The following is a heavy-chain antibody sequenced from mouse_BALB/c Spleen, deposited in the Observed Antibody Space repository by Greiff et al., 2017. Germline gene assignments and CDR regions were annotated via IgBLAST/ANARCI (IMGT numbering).Heavy chain of an antibody. CDR1: GFNIKDYY. J-gene: IGHJ4*01. V-gene: IGHV14-4*02. CDR2: IDPENGDT. D-gene: IGHD1-2*01. Sequence: DVQLQESGAELVRSGASVKLSCTASGFNIKDYYMHWVKQRPEQGLEWIGWIDPENGDTEYAPKFQGKATMTADTSSNTAYLQLSSLASEDTAVYYCNPYGYRAMDDWGQGTSVTVSA. CDR3: NPYGYRAMDD.